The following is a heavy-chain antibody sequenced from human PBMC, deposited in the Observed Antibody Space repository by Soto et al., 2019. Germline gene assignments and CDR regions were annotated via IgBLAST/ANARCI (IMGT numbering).Heavy chain of an antibody. Sequence: PGGSVRLSCEASGFIFSTYAMHWVRQAPCKGLEWVTFISYDGSNKFYADSVKGRFTISRDNSKNTLYLQMNSLRIEDTAVHYCAQGLGPWGQGVLVTVSS. V-gene: IGHV3-30-3*01. J-gene: IGHJ5*02. D-gene: IGHD2-15*01. CDR1: GFIFSTYA. CDR2: ISYDGSNK. CDR3: AQGLGP.